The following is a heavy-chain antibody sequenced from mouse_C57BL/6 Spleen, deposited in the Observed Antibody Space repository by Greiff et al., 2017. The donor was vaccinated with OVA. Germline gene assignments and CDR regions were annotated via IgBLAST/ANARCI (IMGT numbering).Heavy chain of an antibody. CDR1: GYTFTSYW. CDR2: IDPSDSYT. CDR3: ARPSITAGVARFDY. J-gene: IGHJ2*01. Sequence: QVQLQQPGAELVRPGTSVKLSCKASGYTFTSYWMHWVKQRPGQGLEWIGVIDPSDSYTNYNQKFKGKATLTVDTSSSTAYMQLSRLTSEDSAVYDCARPSITAGVARFDYWGQGTTLTVSS. V-gene: IGHV1-59*01. D-gene: IGHD1-1*01.